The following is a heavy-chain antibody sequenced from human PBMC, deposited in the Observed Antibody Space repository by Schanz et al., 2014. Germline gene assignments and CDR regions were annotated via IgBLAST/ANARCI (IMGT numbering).Heavy chain of an antibody. D-gene: IGHD2-15*01. CDR3: AKGMGYCSGGTCYDYYYYGLDV. V-gene: IGHV3-23*04. CDR2: ISGSGGST. J-gene: IGHJ6*02. CDR1: GFDFNSYS. Sequence: EVRLVESGGGLVQPGGSLRLSCEASGFDFNSYSMNWVRQVPGKGLEWVSAISGSGGSTYYADSVKGRFTISRDNSENTLYLQMNSLSADDTAVFYCAKGMGYCSGGTCYDYYYYGLDVWGQGTTVTVSS.